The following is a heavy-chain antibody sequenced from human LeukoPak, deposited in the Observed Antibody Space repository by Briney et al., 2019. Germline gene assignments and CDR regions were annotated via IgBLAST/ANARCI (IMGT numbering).Heavy chain of an antibody. CDR2: IYYSGST. CDR1: GGSISSYY. V-gene: IGHV4-59*01. D-gene: IGHD3-22*01. Sequence: PSETLSLTCTVSGGSISSYYWSWIRQPPGKGLEWIGCIYYSGSTNYNPSLKSRVTISVDTSKSQFSLKLSSVTAADTAVYYCARAPYYYDSSGYLDYWGQGTLVTVSS. CDR3: ARAPYYYDSSGYLDY. J-gene: IGHJ4*02.